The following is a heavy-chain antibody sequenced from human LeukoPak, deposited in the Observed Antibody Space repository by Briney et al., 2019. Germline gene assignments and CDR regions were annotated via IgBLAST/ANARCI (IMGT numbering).Heavy chain of an antibody. V-gene: IGHV4-39*01. CDR3: ARSMAAAGPTHNWFDP. CDR2: IYYTGTT. J-gene: IGHJ5*02. Sequence: SETLSLTCTASGGSISWSNLYWGCIRQPPGKGLEWIGSIYYTGTTYYNPSLKSRVTVSVDTSKNQFSLKLTSVTAADTAVYYCARSMAAAGPTHNWFDPWGDGTLVTVSS. D-gene: IGHD6-13*01. CDR1: GGSISWSNLY.